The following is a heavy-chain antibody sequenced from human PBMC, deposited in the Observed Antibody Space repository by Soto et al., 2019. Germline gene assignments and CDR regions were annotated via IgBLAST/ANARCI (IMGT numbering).Heavy chain of an antibody. CDR2: ISCDGSLQ. CDR1: GFTFSSYG. D-gene: IGHD3-10*01. J-gene: IGHJ4*02. V-gene: IGHV3-30*18. Sequence: PGGSLRLSCAASGFTFSSYGMHWVRQAPGKGLEWVTVISCDGSLQFYGDSVKGRFTISRDNSKNTLYLEMNGLRPEDTAVYYCVKEADYCVSSKYDNWGRGTLVTVSS. CDR3: VKEADYCVSSKYDN.